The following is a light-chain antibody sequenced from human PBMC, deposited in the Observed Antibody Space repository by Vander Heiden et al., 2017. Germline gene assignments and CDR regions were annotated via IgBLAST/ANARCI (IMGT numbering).Light chain of an antibody. CDR3: QAWDSSTPYV. V-gene: IGLV3-1*01. CDR1: KLGDKY. Sequence: YELTQPPSVSVSPGQTASISCSGDKLGDKYACWYQQKPGQSPVLVIYQDSQRPSGIPERFSGSNSGNTATLTISGTQAMDEADYYCQAWDSSTPYVFGTGTKVTVL. J-gene: IGLJ1*01. CDR2: QDS.